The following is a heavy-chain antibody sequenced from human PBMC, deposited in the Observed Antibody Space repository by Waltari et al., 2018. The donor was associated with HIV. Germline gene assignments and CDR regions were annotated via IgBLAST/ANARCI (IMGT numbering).Heavy chain of an antibody. CDR3: ARGVQYYDFEHFYFDS. D-gene: IGHD3-3*01. CDR2: LSGYNGKT. V-gene: IGHV1-18*01. J-gene: IGHJ4*02. Sequence: QVRLEQSGVEVKKPGASVRVSCRASGDTFKSYGVTWVRQAPGQGLEWMGWLSGYNGKTNQAPKFQGRVTMTTDAFTSTAYMELRSLRSDDTAVYYCARGVQYYDFEHFYFDSWGQGTLVSVSS. CDR1: GDTFKSYG.